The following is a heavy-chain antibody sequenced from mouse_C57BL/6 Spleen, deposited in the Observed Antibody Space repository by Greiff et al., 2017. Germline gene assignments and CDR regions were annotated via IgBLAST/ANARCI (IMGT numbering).Heavy chain of an antibody. J-gene: IGHJ4*01. CDR2: IYPRSGNT. V-gene: IGHV1-81*01. CDR3: ARSPYGSSYGYAMDY. D-gene: IGHD1-1*01. Sequence: QVQLQQSGAELARPGASVKLSCKASGYTFTSYGISWVKQRTGQGLEWIGEIYPRSGNTYYNEKFKGKATLTADKSSSTAYMELRSLTSEDSAGYFCARSPYGSSYGYAMDYWGQGTSVTVSS. CDR1: GYTFTSYG.